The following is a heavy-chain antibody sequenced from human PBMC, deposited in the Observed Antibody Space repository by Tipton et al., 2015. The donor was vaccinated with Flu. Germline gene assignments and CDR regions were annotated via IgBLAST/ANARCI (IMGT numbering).Heavy chain of an antibody. J-gene: IGHJ6*02. Sequence: SLRLSCAASGFTFSSYGMHWVRQAPGKGLEWVAVIWYDGSNKYYADSVKGRFTISRDNSKNTLYLQMNSLRAEDTAVYYCAREDQTTVTTDGMDVWGQGTTVTVSS. D-gene: IGHD4-11*01. CDR1: GFTFSSYG. V-gene: IGHV3-33*01. CDR3: AREDQTTVTTDGMDV. CDR2: IWYDGSNK.